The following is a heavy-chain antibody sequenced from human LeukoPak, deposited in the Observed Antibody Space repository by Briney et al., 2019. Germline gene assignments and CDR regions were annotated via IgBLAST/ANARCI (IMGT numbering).Heavy chain of an antibody. D-gene: IGHD1-26*01. CDR2: IYYSGST. Sequence: SETLSLTCTVSGGSISSYYWSWIRQPPGKGLEWIGYIYYSGSTNYNPSLKSRVTISVDTSKNQFSLKLSSVTAADTAVYYCARQRSTVXXGMDVWGQGTTVTVSS. CDR3: ARQRSTVXXGMDV. CDR1: GGSISSYY. V-gene: IGHV4-59*08. J-gene: IGHJ6*02.